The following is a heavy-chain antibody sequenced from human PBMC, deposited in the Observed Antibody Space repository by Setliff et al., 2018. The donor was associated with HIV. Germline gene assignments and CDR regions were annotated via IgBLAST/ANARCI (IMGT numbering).Heavy chain of an antibody. CDR1: GFTFSSYS. CDR3: AREGGYNFWSGYLDY. Sequence: GGSLRLSCAASGFTFSSYSMNWVRQAPGKGLEWVSSISSSSSYIYYADSVKGRFTISRDNAKNALYLQMNSLRAEDTAVYYCAREGGYNFWSGYLDYWGQGTLVTVSS. V-gene: IGHV3-21*01. J-gene: IGHJ4*02. D-gene: IGHD3-3*01. CDR2: ISSSSSYI.